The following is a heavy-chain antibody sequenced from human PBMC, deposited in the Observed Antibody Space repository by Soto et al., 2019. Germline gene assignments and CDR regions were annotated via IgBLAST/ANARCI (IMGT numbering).Heavy chain of an antibody. CDR3: ATYISDGGGRGY. CDR1: GASITRDH. D-gene: IGHD6-19*01. J-gene: IGHJ4*02. Sequence: QVQLQESGPGLVKPSETLSLTCTVSGASITRDHWNWIRQPPGKGLEWIGEYSGRTNYNPSLKSRVTMSVDPSKNQFSLKLSSVTAADTAVYFCATYISDGGGRGYWGQGTLVTVSS. CDR2: EYSGRT. V-gene: IGHV4-59*08.